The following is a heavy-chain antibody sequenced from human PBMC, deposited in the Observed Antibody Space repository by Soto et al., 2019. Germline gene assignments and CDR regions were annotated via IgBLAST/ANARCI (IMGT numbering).Heavy chain of an antibody. CDR1: GYTFTSYG. Sequence: QVQLVQSGAEVKKPGASVKVSCKASGYTFTSYGISWVRQAPGQGLEWMGWISAYNGNTNYAQKLQGRVTMTTDTSTSTAYMELRRLRSDDTAVYYCARDTLYYYGSGSYDPINYYYGIDVWGQGTTVTVSS. D-gene: IGHD3-10*01. V-gene: IGHV1-18*04. CDR2: ISAYNGNT. CDR3: ARDTLYYYGSGSYDPINYYYGIDV. J-gene: IGHJ6*01.